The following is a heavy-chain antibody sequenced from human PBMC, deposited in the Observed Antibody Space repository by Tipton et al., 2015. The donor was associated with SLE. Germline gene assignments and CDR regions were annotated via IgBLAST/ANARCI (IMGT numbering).Heavy chain of an antibody. CDR1: GGTFSNYG. CDR3: ARDVGYNDY. D-gene: IGHD1-1*01. CDR2: INPNSGGT. Sequence: QSGAEVKKPGSSVKVSCKASGGTFSNYGISWVRQAPGQGLEWMGWINPNSGGTNYAQKFQGRVTMTRDTSITTAYMELSRLTSDDTAIYYCARDVGYNDYWGQGTPVTVSS. V-gene: IGHV1-2*02. J-gene: IGHJ4*02.